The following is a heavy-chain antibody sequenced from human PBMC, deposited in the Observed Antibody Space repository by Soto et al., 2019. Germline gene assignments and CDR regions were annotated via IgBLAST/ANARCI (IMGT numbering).Heavy chain of an antibody. V-gene: IGHV3-21*01. D-gene: IGHD6-13*01. CDR1: GFTFSSYS. Sequence: GGSLRLSCAASGFTFSSYSMNWVRQATGKGLEWVSSISSSSSYIYYADSVKGRFTISRDNAKNSLYLQMNSLRAEDTAVYYCARDPSYSSSWYILHYYYGMDVWGQGTTVTVSS. J-gene: IGHJ6*02. CDR2: ISSSSSYI. CDR3: ARDPSYSSSWYILHYYYGMDV.